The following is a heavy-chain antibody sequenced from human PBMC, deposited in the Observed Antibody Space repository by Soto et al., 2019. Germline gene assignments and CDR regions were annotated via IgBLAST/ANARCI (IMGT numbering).Heavy chain of an antibody. Sequence: EVQLLESGGGLVQPGGSLRLSCAASRFTFSNVAMSWVRQAPGKGLDWVSTITGTSASTYYTDAVKGRFALSRDNSQNARYLQMNSLTLEDTAVYYCAMGGATYGLLTHDYWGQGTLVTVSS. CDR3: AMGGATYGLLTHDY. J-gene: IGHJ4*02. CDR1: RFTFSNVA. D-gene: IGHD3-9*01. V-gene: IGHV3-23*01. CDR2: ITGTSAST.